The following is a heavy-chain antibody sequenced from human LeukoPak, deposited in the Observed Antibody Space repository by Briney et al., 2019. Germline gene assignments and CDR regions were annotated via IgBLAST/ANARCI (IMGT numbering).Heavy chain of an antibody. CDR2: IKKKSDGGTI. CDR3: TTVQQWLAQALGY. V-gene: IGHV3-15*01. J-gene: IGHJ4*02. CDR1: RFTFSNAW. Sequence: KPGGSLRLSCAASRFTFSNAWMTWVRQAPGKGLEWVGHIKKKSDGGTIDYAAPVKGRFTISRDDSKDTLYLQMNSLKTEDTAIYFCTTVQQWLAQALGYWGQGTLVTVSS. D-gene: IGHD6-19*01.